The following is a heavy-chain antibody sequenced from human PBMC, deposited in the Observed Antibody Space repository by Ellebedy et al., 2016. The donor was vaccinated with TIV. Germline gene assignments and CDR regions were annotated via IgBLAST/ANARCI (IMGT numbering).Heavy chain of an antibody. D-gene: IGHD3-10*01. V-gene: IGHV4-39*01. CDR1: GGSISSSSYY. J-gene: IGHJ5*02. Sequence: SETLSLTCTVSGGSISSSSYYWGWIRQPPGKGLEWIGSIYYSGSTYYNPSLKRRVTISVDTSKNQFSLKLSSVTAADTAVYYCARQTGSEQWFGEINWFDPWGQGTLVTVSS. CDR3: ARQTGSEQWFGEINWFDP. CDR2: IYYSGST.